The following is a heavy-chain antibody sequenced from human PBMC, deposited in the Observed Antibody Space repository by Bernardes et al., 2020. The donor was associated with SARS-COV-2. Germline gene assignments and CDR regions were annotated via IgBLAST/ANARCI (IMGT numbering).Heavy chain of an antibody. CDR1: GGSVRTNY. D-gene: IGHD5-12*01. CDR2: LYHSGST. V-gene: IGHV4-59*02. Sequence: SETLSLTCTVSGGSVRTNYWSWIRQPPGKGLEWIGYLYHSGSTNYNPSLKSRVTISVDTSKNQFSLKVSSVTAADTAVYYCARDADGHGATLDYWGQGTLVTVSS. CDR3: ARDADGHGATLDY. J-gene: IGHJ4*02.